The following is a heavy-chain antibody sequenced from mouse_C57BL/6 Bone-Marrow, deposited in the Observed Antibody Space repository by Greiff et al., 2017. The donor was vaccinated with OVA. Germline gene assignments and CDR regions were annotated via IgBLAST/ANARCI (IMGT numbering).Heavy chain of an antibody. V-gene: IGHV1-64*01. Sequence: QVQLQQPGAELVKPGASVKLSCKASGYTFTSYWMHWVKQRPGQGLEWIGMIHPNSGSTNYNEKFKSKATLTVDKSSSTAYMQLSSLTSEDSAVYYCARADHYYGSRYFDVWGTGTTGTVSS. D-gene: IGHD1-1*01. CDR1: GYTFTSYW. CDR3: ARADHYYGSRYFDV. J-gene: IGHJ1*03. CDR2: IHPNSGST.